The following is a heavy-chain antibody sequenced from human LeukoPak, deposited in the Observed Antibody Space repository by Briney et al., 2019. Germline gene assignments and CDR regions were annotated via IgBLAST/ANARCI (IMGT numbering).Heavy chain of an antibody. Sequence: ASVKVSCKVSGYTLTELSMHWVRQAPGKGLEWMGGFDPEDGETIYAQKFQGRVTMTEDTSTDTAYMELSSLRSEDTAVYYCALYYSGSGRKGGSYYWGQGTLVTVSS. D-gene: IGHD3-10*01. CDR2: FDPEDGET. CDR3: ALYYSGSGRKGGSYY. J-gene: IGHJ4*02. V-gene: IGHV1-24*01. CDR1: GYTLTELS.